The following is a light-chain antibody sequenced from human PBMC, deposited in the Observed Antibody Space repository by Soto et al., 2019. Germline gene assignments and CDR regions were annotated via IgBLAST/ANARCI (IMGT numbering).Light chain of an antibody. CDR1: QSLSNTY. CDR3: QLYGVSPKT. Sequence: EILLTQSPGTLSLSPGERATLSCRTSQSLSNTYLAWYQQKPGQAPRLLIFDASTRATGIPDRFSGSGSGTDFTLTISRLEPEDCAVYYCQLYGVSPKTFGQGTNVEVK. V-gene: IGKV3-20*01. J-gene: IGKJ1*01. CDR2: DAS.